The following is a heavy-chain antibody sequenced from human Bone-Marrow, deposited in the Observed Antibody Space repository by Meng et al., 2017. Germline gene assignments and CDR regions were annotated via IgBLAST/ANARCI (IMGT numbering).Heavy chain of an antibody. J-gene: IGHJ4*02. CDR1: GFSFSSSW. D-gene: IGHD4-23*01. V-gene: IGHV3-74*01. CDR3: ARDLVTVVTSLVGY. CDR2: INSSGSYT. Sequence: QLGACWVVFAQPGASIRLSCADSGFSFSSSWMHMVRQAPGKVLVWVSRINSSGSYTSYAESVKGRFTISRDKAKNTLYLQMNSLRAEDTAVYYCARDLVTVVTSLVGYWGQGTLVTVSS.